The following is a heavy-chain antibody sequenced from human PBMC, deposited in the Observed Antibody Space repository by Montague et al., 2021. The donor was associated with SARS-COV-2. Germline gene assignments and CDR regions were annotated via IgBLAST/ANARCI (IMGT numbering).Heavy chain of an antibody. Sequence: SETLSLTCTVSGGSISSSSCCWDWIRQPPGKGLEWIGAIYYSGSTYYNPSLKSRVTISLDTSKSHFSLNLGSVTAADTAMYYCARRGPVVAGKYAFDYWGQGTLVTVSS. CDR2: IYYSGST. V-gene: IGHV4-39*02. J-gene: IGHJ4*02. CDR1: GGSISSSSCC. CDR3: ARRGPVVAGKYAFDY. D-gene: IGHD2-15*01.